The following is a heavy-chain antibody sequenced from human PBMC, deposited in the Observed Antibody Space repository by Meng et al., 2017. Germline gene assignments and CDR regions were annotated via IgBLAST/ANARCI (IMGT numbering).Heavy chain of an antibody. V-gene: IGHV3-30*07. CDR2: ISYDGTDK. CDR1: GFTFSCYP. Sequence: QVELVGCGGGVVQPGGSLRLSCAASGFTFSCYPLHWVRQAPGKGLEWVAVISYDGTDKYYADSVKGRFTISRDNAKNTLYLQMNSLRPEDTAGYYCLDEAPRSDYWGQGSLVTVSS. D-gene: IGHD1-1*01. CDR3: LDEAPRSDY. J-gene: IGHJ4*02.